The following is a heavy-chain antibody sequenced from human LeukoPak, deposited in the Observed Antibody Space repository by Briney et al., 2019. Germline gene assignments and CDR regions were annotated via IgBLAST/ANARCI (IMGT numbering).Heavy chain of an antibody. J-gene: IGHJ4*02. CDR2: MNPNSSGT. CDR1: GYTFTGYY. D-gene: IGHD3-3*01. V-gene: IGHV1-2*06. Sequence: ASVKVSCKASGYTFTGYYMHWVRQAPGQELELMGRMNPNSSGTNYAQKSQGRVTMTRDTSISTAYMELSRLRSDDTAVYYCARAFYFWSGYYTGGLSSLLGYWGQGTLVTVSS. CDR3: ARAFYFWSGYYTGGLSSLLGY.